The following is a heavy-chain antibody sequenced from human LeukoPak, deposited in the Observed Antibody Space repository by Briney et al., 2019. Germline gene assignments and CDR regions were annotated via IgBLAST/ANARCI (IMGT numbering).Heavy chain of an antibody. J-gene: IGHJ4*02. CDR3: ARDRGRFDY. CDR1: GFTFSRYW. D-gene: IGHD3-10*01. V-gene: IGHV3-7*04. Sequence: GGSLRLSCAASGFTFSRYWMTWVRQAPGKGLEWVANIKEDGSEKYYVDSVKGRFTISRDNARNSLYLQMITLRADDTAVYYCARDRGRFDYWGQGTLVTVSS. CDR2: IKEDGSEK.